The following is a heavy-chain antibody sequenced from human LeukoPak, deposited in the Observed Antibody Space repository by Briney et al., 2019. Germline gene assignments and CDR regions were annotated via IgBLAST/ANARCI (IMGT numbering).Heavy chain of an antibody. CDR1: GFTFSSYG. V-gene: IGHV3-23*01. CDR3: AKHSDGSGSYYNVNY. D-gene: IGHD3-10*01. J-gene: IGHJ4*02. Sequence: GGSLRLSCAASGFTFSSYGMSWVRQAPGKGLEWVSAISGSGGSTYYADSVKGRFTISRDNSKNTLYLQMNSLRAEDTAVYYCAKHSDGSGSYYNVNYWGQGTLVTVSS. CDR2: ISGSGGST.